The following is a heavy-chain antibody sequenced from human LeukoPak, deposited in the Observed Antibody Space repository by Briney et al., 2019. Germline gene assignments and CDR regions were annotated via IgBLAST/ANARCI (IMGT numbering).Heavy chain of an antibody. CDR3: AGLWQVAATDF. V-gene: IGHV3-7*01. CDR2: IKQDGSEQ. D-gene: IGHD6-19*01. J-gene: IGHJ4*02. CDR1: GFTLSRYW. Sequence: QTGGSLRLSCAASGFTLSRYWMSWVRQAPGKGLEWVANIKQDGSEQFYVDSGKGRFTISRDNAENSLYLQMNSLRAEDTAVYYCAGLWQVAATDFWGQGTLVTVSS.